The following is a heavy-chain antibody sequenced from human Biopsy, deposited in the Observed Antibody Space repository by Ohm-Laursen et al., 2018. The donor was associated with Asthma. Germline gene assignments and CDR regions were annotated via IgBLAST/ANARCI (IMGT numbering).Heavy chain of an antibody. CDR1: GFSFSNFA. V-gene: IGHV3-30*01. D-gene: IGHD1-1*01. Sequence: SLRLSCAAFGFSFSNFAIHWVRQAPGKGPEWVGVISKDASTQDYADPVKGRFTMARDNSKNTLDLQMNSLREEDTAVYYCVRDGTDDAFDIWGQGTVVSVSS. J-gene: IGHJ3*02. CDR2: ISKDASTQ. CDR3: VRDGTDDAFDI.